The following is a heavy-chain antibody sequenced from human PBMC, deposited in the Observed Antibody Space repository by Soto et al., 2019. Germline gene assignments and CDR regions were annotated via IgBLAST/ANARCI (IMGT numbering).Heavy chain of an antibody. Sequence: EVQLLESGGGLVQPGGSLRLSCAASGFTFSSYAMSWVRQAPGKGLEWVSAISGSGGSTYYADSVKGRFTISRDNSKXXLYXXXNSLRAEDTAVYYCAKEPARKISGYCFDPWGQGTLVTVSS. CDR1: GFTFSSYA. CDR3: AKEPARKISGYCFDP. D-gene: IGHD2-15*01. J-gene: IGHJ5*02. CDR2: ISGSGGST. V-gene: IGHV3-23*01.